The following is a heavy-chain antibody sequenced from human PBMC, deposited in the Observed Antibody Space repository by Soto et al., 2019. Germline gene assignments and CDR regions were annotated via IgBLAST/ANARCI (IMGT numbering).Heavy chain of an antibody. J-gene: IGHJ4*02. Sequence: VCCKGSSAPLRTDTLGPLRIAPGQGLEWMGRIIPILGIANYAQKFQGRVTITADKSTSTGYMELSSLRSEDTAVYYCARWALRFLEWSHDYWGEGTLGTVSS. D-gene: IGHD3-3*01. CDR3: ARWALRFLEWSHDY. CDR1: SAPLRTDT. CDR2: IIPILGIA. V-gene: IGHV1-69*02.